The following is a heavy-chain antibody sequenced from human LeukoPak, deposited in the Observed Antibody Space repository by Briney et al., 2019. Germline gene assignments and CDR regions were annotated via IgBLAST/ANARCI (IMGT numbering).Heavy chain of an antibody. CDR3: ARDSSGSYDH. CDR2: IDPSGGST. J-gene: IGHJ1*01. CDR1: GYTFTGFY. Sequence: ASVKVSCKPSGYTFTGFYMQWLRQAPGQGLEWMGIIDPSGGSTGYAPKFQGRVIMTRDTSTSTVYMDLSSLRSEDTAVYYCARDSSGSYDHWGQGTLVTVYS. D-gene: IGHD1-26*01. V-gene: IGHV1-46*01.